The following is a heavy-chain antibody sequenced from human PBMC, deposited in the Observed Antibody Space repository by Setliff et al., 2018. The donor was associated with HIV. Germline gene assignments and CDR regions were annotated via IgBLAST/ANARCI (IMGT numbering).Heavy chain of an antibody. D-gene: IGHD3-22*01. CDR1: GYTISELS. V-gene: IGHV1-24*01. CDR3: STGWGLYDNRHTAAGYLQH. Sequence: ASVEISCKVSGYTISELSVHWVRQAPGKGLEWVGGFDPEDGERIYAQKFQDRVTMTEDTSSDTAYMGMSGLTSEDTAVYFCSTGWGLYDNRHTAAGYLQHWGQGTLVTVSS. CDR2: FDPEDGER. J-gene: IGHJ1*01.